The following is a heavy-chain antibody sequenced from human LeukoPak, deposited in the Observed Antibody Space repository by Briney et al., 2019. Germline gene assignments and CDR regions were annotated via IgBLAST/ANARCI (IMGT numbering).Heavy chain of an antibody. CDR1: GYSFTSYW. J-gene: IGHJ3*02. CDR2: IYPGDSDT. Sequence: GESLNISCQGSGYSFTSYWIGWVRQMPGKGLEWMGIIYPGDSDTRYSPCFQCQVTISAEKSISTAYLKWSSLKASDSVMYYCARPNHIVRGVITLPGSFDIWGQGTMVTVSS. V-gene: IGHV5-51*01. D-gene: IGHD3-10*01. CDR3: ARPNHIVRGVITLPGSFDI.